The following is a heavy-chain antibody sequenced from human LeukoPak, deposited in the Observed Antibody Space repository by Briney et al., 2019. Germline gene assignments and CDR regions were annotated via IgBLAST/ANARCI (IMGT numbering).Heavy chain of an antibody. J-gene: IGHJ4*02. V-gene: IGHV3-30*18. D-gene: IGHD6-13*01. CDR1: GSTFSSYG. CDR2: ISNDGSNK. Sequence: GKSLRLSCAASGSTFSSYGMHWVRQAPGKGLEWVAVISNDGSNKYYADSVKGRFTISRDNSKNTLYMQMNSLRVEDTAVYYCAKDQAGSSWFLDYWGQGTRVTVSS. CDR3: AKDQAGSSWFLDY.